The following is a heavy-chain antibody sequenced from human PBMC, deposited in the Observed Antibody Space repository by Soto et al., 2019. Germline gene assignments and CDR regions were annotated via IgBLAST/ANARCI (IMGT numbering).Heavy chain of an antibody. CDR2: IYYSGST. CDR1: VGSVSSGDYF. V-gene: IGHV4-61*08. Sequence: SETLSLTCTVPVGSVSSGDYFWRWLLQSPGKRLEWIAYIYYSGSTSYNPSLKSRATISVDTSKSQVSLTLTSMTAADAALYYCARSPNYYYYGFDVWGQGTAVTVSS. J-gene: IGHJ6*02. D-gene: IGHD3-10*01. CDR3: ARSPNYYYYGFDV.